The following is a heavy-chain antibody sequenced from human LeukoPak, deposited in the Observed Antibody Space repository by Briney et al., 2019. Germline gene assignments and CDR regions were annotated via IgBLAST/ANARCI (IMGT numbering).Heavy chain of an antibody. CDR3: GGWVYYYYGMDV. V-gene: IGHV4-34*01. CDR2: INHSGST. Sequence: PSETLSLTCAVYGGSFSGYYWSWIRQPPGKGLEWIGEINHSGSTNYNPSPKSRVTISVDTSKNQFSLKLSSVTAADTAVYYCGGWVYYYYGMDVWGQGTTVTVSS. CDR1: GGSFSGYY. J-gene: IGHJ6*02. D-gene: IGHD6-19*01.